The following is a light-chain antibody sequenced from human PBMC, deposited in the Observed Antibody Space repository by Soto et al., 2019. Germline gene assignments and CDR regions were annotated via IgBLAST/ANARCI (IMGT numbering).Light chain of an antibody. CDR3: KTWGTRIHVV. Sequence: QLVLTQSPSASASLGASVKLTCTLSSGHSSYAIAWHQQQPEKGPRYLMKLDSDGSHTKGDAIPDRFSGSSSGAERYLTISSLQSEDEADYYCKTWGTRIHVVFGGGTKHTVL. CDR2: LDSDGSH. V-gene: IGLV4-69*01. CDR1: SGHSSYA. J-gene: IGLJ2*01.